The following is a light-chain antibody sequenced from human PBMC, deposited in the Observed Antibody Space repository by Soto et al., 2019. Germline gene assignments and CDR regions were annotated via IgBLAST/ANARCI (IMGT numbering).Light chain of an antibody. CDR2: EVS. CDR3: SSYTGSSTLV. CDR1: SSDVGDYNY. Sequence: QSALTQPASVSGSPGQSITISCTGTSSDVGDYNYVSWYQHHPGKAPKLMIYEVSNRPSGVSNRFSGSKSGNTASLTISGLQAEDETDYYCSSYTGSSTLVFGGGTKLTVL. V-gene: IGLV2-14*01. J-gene: IGLJ3*02.